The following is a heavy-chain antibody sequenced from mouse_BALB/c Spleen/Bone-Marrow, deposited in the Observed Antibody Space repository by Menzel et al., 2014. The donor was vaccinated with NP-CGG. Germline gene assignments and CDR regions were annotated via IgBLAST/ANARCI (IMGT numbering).Heavy chain of an antibody. CDR3: AGSGKVRNAMDY. Sequence: VKLVESGAKLVRPGVSVKISCKGSGYTFTDHAMHWVKRSHAKSLEWIGLISGYYGDAIYNQKFKGKATMTVDKSSSTAYMELARLTSEDSAIYYCAGSGKVRNAMDYWGQGTSVTVSS. CDR1: GYTFTDHA. J-gene: IGHJ4*01. CDR2: ISGYYGDA. V-gene: IGHV1S137*01. D-gene: IGHD2-14*01.